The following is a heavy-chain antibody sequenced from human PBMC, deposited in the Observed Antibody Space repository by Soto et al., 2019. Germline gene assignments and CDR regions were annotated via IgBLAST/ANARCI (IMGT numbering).Heavy chain of an antibody. CDR2: ISYDGGNR. CDR3: ATDEVRTPSVYAMDV. D-gene: IGHD3-10*01. CDR1: GFTFSTYG. Sequence: PGGSLRFSCAASGFTFSTYGMRWVRQGPGKGLERVALISYDGGNRNSADSVKGRFTISRDNSKNTLYLQMNSLRVEDTAVYYSATDEVRTPSVYAMDVWGQGTTVPVS. V-gene: IGHV3-30*03. J-gene: IGHJ6*01.